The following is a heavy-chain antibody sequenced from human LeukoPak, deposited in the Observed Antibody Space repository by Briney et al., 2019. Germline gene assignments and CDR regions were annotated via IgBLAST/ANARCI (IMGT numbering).Heavy chain of an antibody. CDR2: IDSGGST. CDR1: GFTVSSNY. CDR3: AKEFWSGYLAAFDI. D-gene: IGHD3-3*01. J-gene: IGHJ3*02. Sequence: GGSLRLSCIVSGFTVSSNYMSWVRQAPGKGLEWVSIIDSGGSTYYSDSVKDRFTISRDNSNNTLFLQMNSLRAEDTAVYYCAKEFWSGYLAAFDIWGQGTMVTVSS. V-gene: IGHV3-66*01.